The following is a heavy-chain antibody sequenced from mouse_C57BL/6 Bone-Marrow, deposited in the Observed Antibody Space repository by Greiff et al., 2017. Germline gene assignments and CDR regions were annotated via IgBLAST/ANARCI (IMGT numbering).Heavy chain of an antibody. CDR1: GYTFTEYT. CDR2: FYPGSGSI. CDR3: ARHVSWLLYARDY. Sequence: VHLVESGAELVKPGASVKLSCKASGYTFTEYTIHWVKQRSGQGLEWVGWFYPGSGSIKYNEKFKDKATLTADKSSSTVYMELSRLTSEDSAVDFGARHVSWLLYARDYWGQGTSVTVSS. J-gene: IGHJ4*01. V-gene: IGHV1-62-2*01. D-gene: IGHD2-3*01.